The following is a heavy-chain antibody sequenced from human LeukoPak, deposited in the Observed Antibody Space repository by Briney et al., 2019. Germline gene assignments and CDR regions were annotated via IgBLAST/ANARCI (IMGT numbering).Heavy chain of an antibody. CDR3: ARERISVLPASFDY. CDR1: GFTFSSYW. V-gene: IGHV3-7*01. Sequence: PRGSLRLSCAASGFTFSSYWMSWVRQAPGKGLEWVANIKQDGSEKYYVDSVKGRFTISRDNAKNSLYLQMNSLRAEDTAVYYCARERISVLPASFDYWGQGTLVIVSS. CDR2: IKQDGSEK. D-gene: IGHD3-10*01. J-gene: IGHJ4*02.